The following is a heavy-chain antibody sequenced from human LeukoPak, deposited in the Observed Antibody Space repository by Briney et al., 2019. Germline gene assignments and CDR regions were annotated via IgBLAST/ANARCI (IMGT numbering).Heavy chain of an antibody. Sequence: GGSLRLSCAASGFTFSSYAMHWVRQAPGKGLEWVAVISYDGSNKYYADSVKGRFTISRDNSKNTLYLQMNSLRAEDTAVYYCATDTAMVNDFDYWGQGTLVTVSS. V-gene: IGHV3-30-3*01. CDR3: ATDTAMVNDFDY. D-gene: IGHD5-18*01. J-gene: IGHJ4*02. CDR1: GFTFSSYA. CDR2: ISYDGSNK.